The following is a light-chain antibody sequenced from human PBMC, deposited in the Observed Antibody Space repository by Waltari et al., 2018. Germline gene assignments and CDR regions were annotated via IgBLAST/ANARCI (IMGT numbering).Light chain of an antibody. CDR3: QQYNNWPLT. CDR2: DAS. J-gene: IGKJ4*01. V-gene: IGKV3-15*01. CDR1: QIVGSN. Sequence: EVVMTQSPATLSVSPGERATLSCRASQIVGSNLAWFQQNPGQAPRLLMYDASTRATDIPPRFSGSGSGAEFTLTISSLQSEDIAVYYCQQYNNWPLTFGGGTKVEIK.